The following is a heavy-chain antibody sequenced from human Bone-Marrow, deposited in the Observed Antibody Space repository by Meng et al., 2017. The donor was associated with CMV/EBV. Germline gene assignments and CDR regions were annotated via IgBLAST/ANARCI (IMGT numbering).Heavy chain of an antibody. CDR1: GGTFSSYA. Sequence: KVSCKASGGTFSSYAISWVRQAPGQGLEWMGWTNPNTGDTNYAQNFQGRVTMTRDTSVSTVYMDLSRLRPDDTAVYYCARDPTWGSDFWGQGTLVTVSS. D-gene: IGHD7-27*01. V-gene: IGHV1-2*02. CDR3: ARDPTWGSDF. J-gene: IGHJ4*02. CDR2: TNPNTGDT.